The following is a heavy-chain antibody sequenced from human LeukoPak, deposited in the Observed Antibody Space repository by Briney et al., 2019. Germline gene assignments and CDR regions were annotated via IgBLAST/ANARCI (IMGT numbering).Heavy chain of an antibody. CDR1: GFTFSDYY. J-gene: IGHJ4*02. V-gene: IGHV3-11*04. CDR3: ASYSSSWYLDFDY. Sequence: PGGSLRLSCAASGFTFSDYYMSWIRQAPGKGLEWVSYISSSGSTIYYADSVKGRFTISRDNAKNSLYLQMNSLRAEDTAVYYCASYSSSWYLDFDYWGQGTLVTVSS. D-gene: IGHD6-13*01. CDR2: ISSSGSTI.